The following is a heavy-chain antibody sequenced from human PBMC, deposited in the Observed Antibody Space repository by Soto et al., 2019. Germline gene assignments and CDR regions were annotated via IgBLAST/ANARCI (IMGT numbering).Heavy chain of an antibody. J-gene: IGHJ6*02. CDR1: GVSLTSHY. CDR2: IYYSGST. D-gene: IGHD3-22*01. CDR3: ARLRDRSGTASIYNGMDV. V-gene: IGHV4-59*11. Sequence: ETLSLAGRVSGVSLTSHYWTWIRQSPGKGLEWIGYIYYSGSTNYSPSLKSLLTMSIDTPSNQFSLNLSSVTAADTAIYYCARLRDRSGTASIYNGMDVWGPGTMVTVSS.